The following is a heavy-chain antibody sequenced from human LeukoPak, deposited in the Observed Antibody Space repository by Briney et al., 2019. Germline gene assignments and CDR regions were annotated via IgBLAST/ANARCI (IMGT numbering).Heavy chain of an antibody. CDR2: LISSGTTT. Sequence: AGRSLRLSCAASGFTFSSYGMHWVRQAPGKGLEWVSSLISSGTTTYYADSVKGRFTISRDNSKNTVHLQMDSLRAEDSAVYYCAKNAGYSYGLYYFDYWGQGTLVTVSS. J-gene: IGHJ4*02. CDR1: GFTFSSYG. V-gene: IGHV3-23*01. D-gene: IGHD5-18*01. CDR3: AKNAGYSYGLYYFDY.